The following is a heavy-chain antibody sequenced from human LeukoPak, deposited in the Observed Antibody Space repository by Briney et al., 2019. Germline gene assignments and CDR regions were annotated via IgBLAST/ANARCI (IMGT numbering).Heavy chain of an antibody. Sequence: PSETLSLTCIVSGGSITTYYWSWIRQPPGKGLEWIGYIYYSRNTIYNPSLQSRVTISIDTSKNQLSLKVNSVTAADTAVYYCARGGSSSWYRDWFDPWGQGTLVTVSS. CDR3: ARGGSSSWYRDWFDP. CDR1: GGSITTYY. D-gene: IGHD6-13*01. J-gene: IGHJ5*02. V-gene: IGHV4-59*08. CDR2: IYYSRNT.